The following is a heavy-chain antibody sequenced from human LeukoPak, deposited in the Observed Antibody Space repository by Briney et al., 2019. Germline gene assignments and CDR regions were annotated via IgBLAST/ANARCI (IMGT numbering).Heavy chain of an antibody. CDR3: ARDLYSSGWYDAFDI. Sequence: ETLSLTCTVSGGSISSYYWSWIRQAPGKGLEWVSVIYSGGSTYYADSVKGRFTISRDNSKNTLYLQMNSLRAEDTAVYYCARDLYSSGWYDAFDIWGQGTMVTVSS. J-gene: IGHJ3*02. CDR2: IYSGGST. V-gene: IGHV3-66*01. CDR1: GGSISSYY. D-gene: IGHD6-19*01.